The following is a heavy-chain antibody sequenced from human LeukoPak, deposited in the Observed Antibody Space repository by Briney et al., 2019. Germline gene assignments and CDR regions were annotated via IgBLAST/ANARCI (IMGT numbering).Heavy chain of an antibody. CDR3: ARLSVYSSGKAFDY. V-gene: IGHV3-21*06. CDR2: ISSSSSYI. Sequence: PGGSLRLSCAASGFTFSSYTMNWVRQTPGKGLEWVSSISSSSSYIYYADSVKGRFTISRDNAKNSLYLQMSSLRAEDTAVYYCARLSVYSSGKAFDYWGQGTLVTVSS. CDR1: GFTFSSYT. D-gene: IGHD6-19*01. J-gene: IGHJ4*02.